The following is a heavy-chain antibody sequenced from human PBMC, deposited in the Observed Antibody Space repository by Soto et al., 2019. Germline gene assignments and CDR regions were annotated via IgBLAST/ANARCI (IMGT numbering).Heavy chain of an antibody. V-gene: IGHV4-34*01. CDR1: GGSFSGYY. Sequence: NPSETLSLTCAVYGGSFSGYYWSWIRQPPGKGLEWIGEINHSGSTNYNPSLKSRVTISVDTSRNQFSLQLSSVTAADTAVYFCAKYRRTDAEGHTFDYWGQGALVTVSS. CDR2: INHSGST. CDR3: AKYRRTDAEGHTFDY. D-gene: IGHD2-2*01. J-gene: IGHJ4*02.